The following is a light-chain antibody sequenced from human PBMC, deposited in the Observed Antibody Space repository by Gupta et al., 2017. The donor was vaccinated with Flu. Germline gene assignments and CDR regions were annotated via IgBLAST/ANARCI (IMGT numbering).Light chain of an antibody. CDR2: AVR. CDR1: SNDVGGSNH. V-gene: IGLV2-11*01. Sequence: QSALTQPRSVSASPGQSVTISCTGTSNDVGGSNHVSWYQRLPGKFPKVIIYAVRQRPSGVPDRFSGSKSGNTAALTISELQAEDEADYSCCSSAGSNIQGVFGGGTKVTVL. CDR3: CSSAGSNIQGV. J-gene: IGLJ3*02.